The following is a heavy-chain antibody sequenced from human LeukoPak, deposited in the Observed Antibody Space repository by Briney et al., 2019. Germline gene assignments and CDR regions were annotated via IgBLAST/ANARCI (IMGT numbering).Heavy chain of an antibody. CDR1: GGSISSYY. Sequence: SETLSLTCTVSGGSISSYYWSWIRQPPGKGLEWIGYIYYSGSTNYNPSLKSRVTISVDTSKNQFSLKLSSVTAADTAVYYCARHDYDSSGYYLTRHWYFDLWGRGTLVTVSS. CDR3: ARHDYDSSGYYLTRHWYFDL. CDR2: IYYSGST. J-gene: IGHJ2*01. V-gene: IGHV4-59*08. D-gene: IGHD3-22*01.